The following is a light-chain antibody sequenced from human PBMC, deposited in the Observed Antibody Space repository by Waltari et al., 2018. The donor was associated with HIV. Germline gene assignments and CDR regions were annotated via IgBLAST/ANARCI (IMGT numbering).Light chain of an antibody. CDR2: EVS. Sequence: SALTQPASVSGSPGQSITISCTGTSSDVGGYNYVSWYQQHPGKALKLIIYEVSNRPPELSKSLPGSNTCHTASLTISWLQAEDEADYYCSSYTSSSTRVFGGGTKLTV. J-gene: IGLJ2*01. CDR3: SSYTSSSTRV. CDR1: SSDVGGYNY. V-gene: IGLV2-14*01.